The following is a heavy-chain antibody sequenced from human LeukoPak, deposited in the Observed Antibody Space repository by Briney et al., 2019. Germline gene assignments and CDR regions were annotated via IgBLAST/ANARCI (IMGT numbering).Heavy chain of an antibody. CDR3: ARVGDFWGAYSRY. J-gene: IGHJ4*02. CDR1: GGSFSGYY. CDR2: INHSGSS. Sequence: SETLSLTCAVYGGSFSGYYWSWIRQPPGKGLEWIGEINHSGSSNYNPSPTSRVTISLDTAKNQSSLNLTSVPPPDTAVYSCARVGDFWGAYSRYWGQGTLVTVSS. V-gene: IGHV4-34*01. D-gene: IGHD3-3*01.